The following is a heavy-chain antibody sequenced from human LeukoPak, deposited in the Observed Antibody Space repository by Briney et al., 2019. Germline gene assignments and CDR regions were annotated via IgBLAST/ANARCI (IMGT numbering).Heavy chain of an antibody. CDR3: AKDQGAYSGYDEGVLGFDY. J-gene: IGHJ4*02. CDR1: GVTFSSDA. Sequence: PGGSLRLSCAASGVTFSSDAMSWVRQAPGKGLEWGSAVSGSGGSTYYADSVKGRFTISRDNSKNTLYLQMNSLRDEDTAVYYCAKDQGAYSGYDEGVLGFDYWGQGTLVTVSS. D-gene: IGHD5-12*01. V-gene: IGHV3-23*01. CDR2: VSGSGGST.